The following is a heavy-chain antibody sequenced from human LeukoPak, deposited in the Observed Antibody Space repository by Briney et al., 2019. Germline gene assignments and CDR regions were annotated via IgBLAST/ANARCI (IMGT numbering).Heavy chain of an antibody. Sequence: GGSLRLSCAASGFTVSSNYMSWVRQAPGKGLEWVSVIFAGGSTYCADSVKGRFTISRDNSKNTLYLQMNSLRAEDTAVYYCVRGVRGSYYADYWGQGILVTVSS. J-gene: IGHJ4*02. D-gene: IGHD1-26*01. CDR3: VRGVRGSYYADY. CDR2: IFAGGST. V-gene: IGHV3-53*01. CDR1: GFTVSSNY.